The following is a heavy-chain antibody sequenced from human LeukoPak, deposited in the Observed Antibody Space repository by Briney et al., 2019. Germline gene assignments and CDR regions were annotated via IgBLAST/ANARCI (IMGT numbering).Heavy chain of an antibody. CDR3: ARYYYDSDAFDM. CDR2: IYYSGDT. CDR1: GDSISSSF. J-gene: IGHJ3*02. Sequence: SETLSLTCTVSGDSISSSFWSWLRQPPGKGLEWIGYIYYSGDTNYNPSLKSRVTIAGDTSKNQFSLKLSSLTAADTAVYYCARYYYDSDAFDMWGQGTVVTVSS. V-gene: IGHV4-59*01. D-gene: IGHD3-22*01.